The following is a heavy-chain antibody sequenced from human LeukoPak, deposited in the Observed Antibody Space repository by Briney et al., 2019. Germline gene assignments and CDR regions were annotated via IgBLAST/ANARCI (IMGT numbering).Heavy chain of an antibody. CDR2: IYSGGST. J-gene: IGHJ4*02. CDR1: GFTFSSYS. D-gene: IGHD3-22*01. CDR3: ARSYDSSGYWDGGFDY. V-gene: IGHV3-53*01. Sequence: GGSLRLSCAASGFTFSSYSMNWVRQAPGKGLEWVSVIYSGGSTYYADSVKGRFTISRDNSKNTLYLQMNSLRAEDTAVYYCARSYDSSGYWDGGFDYWGQGTLVTVSS.